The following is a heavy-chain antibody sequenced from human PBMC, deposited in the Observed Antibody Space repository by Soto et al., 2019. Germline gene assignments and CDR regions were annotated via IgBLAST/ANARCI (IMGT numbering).Heavy chain of an antibody. Sequence: SETLSLTCTVSGGSISSHYWSWVRQAPGKGLEWIGHIYYRGSTTYNPSLRSRSTISVDTSNNQFSLKLNSVTTADTAVYYCARDGREASGMDVWGQGTKVTLSS. CDR2: IYYRGST. V-gene: IGHV4-59*11. CDR1: GGSISSHY. CDR3: ARDGREASGMDV. J-gene: IGHJ6*02. D-gene: IGHD1-26*01.